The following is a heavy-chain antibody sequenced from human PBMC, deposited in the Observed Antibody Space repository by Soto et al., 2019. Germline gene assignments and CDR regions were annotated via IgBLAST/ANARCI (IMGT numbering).Heavy chain of an antibody. Sequence: QVQLVQSGAEVKKPGASVKVSCKASGYTFTSYDINWVRQATGQGLEWMGWMNPNSGNTGYAQKFQGRVTMTRNTSISTAERGVRSLRAEDTAVYYCARGRFEVSSSWGGGYYYYGMDVWGQGTTVTVSS. CDR3: ARGRFEVSSSWGGGYYYYGMDV. J-gene: IGHJ6*02. CDR2: MNPNSGNT. D-gene: IGHD6-13*01. V-gene: IGHV1-8*01. CDR1: GYTFTSYD.